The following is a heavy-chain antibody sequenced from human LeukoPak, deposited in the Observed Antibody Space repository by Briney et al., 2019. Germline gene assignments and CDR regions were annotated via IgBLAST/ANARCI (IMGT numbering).Heavy chain of an antibody. V-gene: IGHV1-69*04. CDR1: GGTFSSYA. CDR3: ARDTAGPDSGSYTIPIIGWFDP. Sequence: GSSVKVSCKASGGTFSSYAISWVRQAPGQGLEWMGRIIPILGIANYAQKFQGRVTITADKSTSTAYMELSSLRSEDTAVYYCARDTAGPDSGSYTIPIIGWFDPWGQGTLVTVSS. D-gene: IGHD1-26*01. J-gene: IGHJ5*02. CDR2: IIPILGIA.